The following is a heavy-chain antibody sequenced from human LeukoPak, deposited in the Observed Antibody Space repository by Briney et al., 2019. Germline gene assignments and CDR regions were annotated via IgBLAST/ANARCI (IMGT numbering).Heavy chain of an antibody. CDR3: ARLGWSYYDFWSGYYYQL. CDR2: IYYSGGT. D-gene: IGHD3-3*01. J-gene: IGHJ4*02. Sequence: SETLSLTCTVSGGSISSYYWSWIRQPPGKGLEWIGYIYYSGGTNYNPSLKSRVTISVDASKNQFSLKLSSVTAADTAVYYCARLGWSYYDFWSGYYYQLWGQGTLVTVSS. CDR1: GGSISSYY. V-gene: IGHV4-59*08.